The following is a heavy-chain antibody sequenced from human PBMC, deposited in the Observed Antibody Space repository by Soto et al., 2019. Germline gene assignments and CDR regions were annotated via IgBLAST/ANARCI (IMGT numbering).Heavy chain of an antibody. J-gene: IGHJ4*02. D-gene: IGHD5-12*01. CDR3: VKDVICSGFDCGY. Sequence: GGSLRLSCAASGFTFSSYSMTWVRQAPGKGIEWVSSIRGNGQSTFYADSVRGRFTISRDNSKNTLYLQMNSVRAGDTALYYCVKDVICSGFDCGYWGQGTLVTVSS. CDR2: IRGNGQST. V-gene: IGHV3-23*01. CDR1: GFTFSSYS.